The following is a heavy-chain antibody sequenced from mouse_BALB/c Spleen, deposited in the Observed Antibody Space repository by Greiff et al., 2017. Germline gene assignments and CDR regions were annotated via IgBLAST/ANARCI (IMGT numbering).Heavy chain of an antibody. CDR3: ARGRDGIDY. J-gene: IGHJ2*01. V-gene: IGHV14-3*02. D-gene: IGHD2-3*01. Sequence: EVQLVESGAELVKPGASVKLSCTASGFTFTDSYMHWVKQRPEQGLEWIGRIDPANGNTKYDPKFQGKATITADTSSNTAYLQLSSLTSADTAVYYCARGRDGIDYWGQGTTVTVSS. CDR2: IDPANGNT. CDR1: GFTFTDSY.